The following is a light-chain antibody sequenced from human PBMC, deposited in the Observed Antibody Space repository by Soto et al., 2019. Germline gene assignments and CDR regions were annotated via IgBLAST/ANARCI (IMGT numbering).Light chain of an antibody. V-gene: IGLV1-40*01. Sequence: QSVLTQPPSVSGAPGQRVTISCTGSSSNIGAGYDVHWYRQLPGTAPKLLIYGNTNRPSGVPDRFSGPKSGTSASLAITGLQAEDEADYYCQSYDSSLSGWGVFGGGTKLTVL. CDR2: GNT. CDR3: QSYDSSLSGWGV. J-gene: IGLJ2*01. CDR1: SSNIGAGYD.